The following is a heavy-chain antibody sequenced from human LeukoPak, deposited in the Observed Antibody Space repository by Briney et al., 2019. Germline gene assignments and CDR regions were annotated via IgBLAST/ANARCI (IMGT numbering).Heavy chain of an antibody. V-gene: IGHV3-30-3*01. D-gene: IGHD6-6*01. CDR1: GFTLSSYA. Sequence: GRSLRLSCAASGFTLSSYAMHWVRQAPGKGLEWVAVISYDGSNKYYADSVKGRFTISRDNSKNTLYLQMNSLRAEDTAVYYCARGGRIAARPSDYWGQGTLVTVSS. CDR2: ISYDGSNK. CDR3: ARGGRIAARPSDY. J-gene: IGHJ4*02.